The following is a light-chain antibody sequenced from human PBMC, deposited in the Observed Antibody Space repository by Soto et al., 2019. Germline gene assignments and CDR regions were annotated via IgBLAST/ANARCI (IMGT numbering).Light chain of an antibody. Sequence: DIVMTQSPLSLPVTLGQPASISCRSSQSPVTTDGNTYLNWFQQRPGQSPRGLVYKVAIRDSGVADRISGSGSGTEFTLKISRVEVEDVGVYFCMHGTGWPYTFGQGTKLEI. J-gene: IGKJ2*01. V-gene: IGKV2-30*01. CDR3: MHGTGWPYT. CDR1: QSPVTTDGNTY. CDR2: KVA.